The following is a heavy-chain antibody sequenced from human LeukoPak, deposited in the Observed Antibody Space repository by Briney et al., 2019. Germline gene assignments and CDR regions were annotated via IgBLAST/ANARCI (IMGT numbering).Heavy chain of an antibody. CDR1: GYTLTELS. J-gene: IGHJ4*02. CDR2: FDPEGGET. Sequence: GASVKVSCKVSGYTLTELSMHWVRQAPGKGLEWMGGFDPEGGETIYAQKFQGRVTMTEDTSTDTAYMELSSLRSEDTAVYYCATNTYYYGSGSYYLDYWGQGTLVTVSS. V-gene: IGHV1-24*01. D-gene: IGHD3-10*01. CDR3: ATNTYYYGSGSYYLDY.